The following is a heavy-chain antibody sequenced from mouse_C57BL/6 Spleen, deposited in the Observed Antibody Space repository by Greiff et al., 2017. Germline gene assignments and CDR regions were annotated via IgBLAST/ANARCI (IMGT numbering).Heavy chain of an antibody. D-gene: IGHD2-12*01. CDR3: ARVVTRYYYAMDY. CDR1: GFSLPSYG. Sequence: VMLVESGPGLVPPSQSLSITCTVSGFSLPSYGVHWVRQSPGKGLEWLGVIWCGGSTDYNAAFISSLSISNDNSKSQVCFKMNSLQTDDTAIYYCARVVTRYYYAMDYWGQGTSVTVSS. J-gene: IGHJ4*01. V-gene: IGHV2-2*01. CDR2: IWCGGST.